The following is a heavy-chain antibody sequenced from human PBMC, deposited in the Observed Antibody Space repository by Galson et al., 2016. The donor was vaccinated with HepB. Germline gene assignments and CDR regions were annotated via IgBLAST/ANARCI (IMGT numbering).Heavy chain of an antibody. CDR2: IDWDDII. J-gene: IGHJ4*02. Sequence: PALVKPPQTLTLTCTFSGFSLSARGMCINWIRQPPGKALEWLALIDWDDIIYYSPSLKTRLTISKDTSKNQVVLTMANMDPVDTATYYCARLRYYYGSESYYKPTPSAFDDWGQGTLVTVSS. V-gene: IGHV2-70*01. CDR3: ARLRYYYGSESYYKPTPSAFDD. CDR1: GFSLSARGMC. D-gene: IGHD3-10*01.